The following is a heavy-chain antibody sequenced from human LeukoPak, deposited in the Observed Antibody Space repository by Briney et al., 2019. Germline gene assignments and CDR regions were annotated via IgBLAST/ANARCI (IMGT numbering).Heavy chain of an antibody. Sequence: SETLSLTCTVSGGSISSYYWSWVRQPPGKGLEWIGYIYYSGSTNYNPSLKSRVTISVDTSKNQFSLKLSSVTAADTAVYYCARDRGSSFDYWGQGTLVTVSS. CDR2: IYYSGST. CDR1: GGSISSYY. D-gene: IGHD6-13*01. V-gene: IGHV4-59*01. J-gene: IGHJ4*02. CDR3: ARDRGSSFDY.